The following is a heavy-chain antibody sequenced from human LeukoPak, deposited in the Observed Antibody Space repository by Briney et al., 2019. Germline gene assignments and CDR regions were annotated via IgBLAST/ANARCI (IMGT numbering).Heavy chain of an antibody. CDR3: ARVGPYYDILTGHYREDAFDI. CDR1: GGTFSSYA. D-gene: IGHD3-9*01. J-gene: IGHJ3*02. CDR2: IIPIFGTA. Sequence: GASVKVSCKASGGTFSSYAISWVRQAPGQGLEWMGGIIPIFGTANYAQKFQGRVTITADESTSTAYMELSSLRSEDTAVYYCARVGPYYDILTGHYREDAFDIWGQGTMVTVSS. V-gene: IGHV1-69*13.